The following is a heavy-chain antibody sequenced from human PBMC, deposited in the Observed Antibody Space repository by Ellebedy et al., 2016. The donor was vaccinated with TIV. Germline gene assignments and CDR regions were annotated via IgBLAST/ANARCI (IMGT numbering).Heavy chain of an antibody. J-gene: IGHJ4*02. CDR1: GYTFTSHG. CDR2: ISTHTGYT. Sequence: AASVKVSCKASGYTFTSHGISWVRQPPGQGLEWMGWISTHTGYTNYAQKFQGRVTMTTDSSTTTVYMELRSLTSDDTAVYYCARENDYEADFDYWGQGTLVTVSS. CDR3: ARENDYEADFDY. V-gene: IGHV1-18*04. D-gene: IGHD4-17*01.